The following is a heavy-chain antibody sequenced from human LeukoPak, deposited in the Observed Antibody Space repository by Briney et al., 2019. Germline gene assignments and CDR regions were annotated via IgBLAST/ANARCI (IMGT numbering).Heavy chain of an antibody. CDR3: VRNLMQFTGLAY. J-gene: IGHJ4*02. CDR1: GDTFTTSH. CDR2: INPSGGST. V-gene: IGHV1-46*01. D-gene: IGHD2-8*02. Sequence: GASVKVSCKASGDTFTTSHMHWVRQAPGKGLEWMGKINPSGGSTTYAQQFRGRVSMTRDLSMSTVYVELSSLTSGDTAVYYCVRNLMQFTGLAYWGQGTLVTVSS.